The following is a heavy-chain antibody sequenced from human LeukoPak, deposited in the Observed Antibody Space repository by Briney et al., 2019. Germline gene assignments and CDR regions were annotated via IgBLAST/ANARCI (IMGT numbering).Heavy chain of an antibody. CDR3: ARGGYCSGGSCYSIHAFDI. V-gene: IGHV3-7*01. Sequence: RGSLRLSCAASTFTFSSYWMSWVRQAPGKGLEWVANIKQDGSEKYYVDSVKGRFTISRDNAKNSLYLQMNSLRAEDTAVYYCARGGYCSGGSCYSIHAFDIWGQGTMVTVSS. D-gene: IGHD2-15*01. CDR2: IKQDGSEK. J-gene: IGHJ3*02. CDR1: TFTFSSYW.